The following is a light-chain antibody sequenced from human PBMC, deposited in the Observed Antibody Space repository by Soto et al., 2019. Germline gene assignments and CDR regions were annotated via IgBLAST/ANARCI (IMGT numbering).Light chain of an antibody. V-gene: IGKV3D-20*02. Sequence: PGEIATLSCRSIRTVDGNYLAWYHQKPGQPPRLLIHSASTRAPGIPDRFSASGAGTDFTLTISSLEPEDSAVYYCQQRNIWPPVTFGQGTRLEIK. J-gene: IGKJ5*01. CDR2: SAS. CDR3: QQRNIWPPVT. CDR1: RTVDGNY.